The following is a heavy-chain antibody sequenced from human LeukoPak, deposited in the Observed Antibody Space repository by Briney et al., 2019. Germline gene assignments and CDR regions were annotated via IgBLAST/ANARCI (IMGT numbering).Heavy chain of an antibody. J-gene: IGHJ4*02. CDR3: ARGASSGYPYYFDY. Sequence: PSETLSLTCTVSGGSISSTSYYWGWIRQPPGKGLEWIGSIYYSGSTYYNPSLKSRVTISVDTSKNQFSLKLSSVTAADTAVYYCARGASSGYPYYFDYWGQGTLVTVSS. V-gene: IGHV4-39*07. CDR2: IYYSGST. CDR1: GGSISSTSYY. D-gene: IGHD3-22*01.